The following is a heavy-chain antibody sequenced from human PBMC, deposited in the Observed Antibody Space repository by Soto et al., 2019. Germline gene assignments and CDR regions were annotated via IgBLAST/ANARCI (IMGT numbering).Heavy chain of an antibody. D-gene: IGHD5-18*01. CDR2: ISYDGSNK. CDR1: GFTFSSYA. CDR3: AREGGYSYGREAFDI. J-gene: IGHJ3*02. V-gene: IGHV3-30-3*01. Sequence: GGSLRLSCAASGFTFSSYAMHWVRQAPGKWLEWVAVISYDGSNKYYADSVKGRFTISRDNSKNTLYLQMNSLRAEDTAVYYCAREGGYSYGREAFDIWGQGXMVTV.